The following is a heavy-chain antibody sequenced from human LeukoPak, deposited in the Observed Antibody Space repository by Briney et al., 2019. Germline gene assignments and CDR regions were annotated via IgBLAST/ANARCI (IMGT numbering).Heavy chain of an antibody. CDR2: ISSSSSYI. V-gene: IGHV3-21*01. Sequence: GGSLRLSCAASGFTFSSYSMNWVRQAPGKGLEWVSSISSSSSYIYYADSVKGRFTISRDNAKNSLYLQMNSLRAEDTAVYYCARDPRIAAAADPYWGQGTLVTVPS. D-gene: IGHD6-13*01. CDR1: GFTFSSYS. J-gene: IGHJ4*02. CDR3: ARDPRIAAAADPY.